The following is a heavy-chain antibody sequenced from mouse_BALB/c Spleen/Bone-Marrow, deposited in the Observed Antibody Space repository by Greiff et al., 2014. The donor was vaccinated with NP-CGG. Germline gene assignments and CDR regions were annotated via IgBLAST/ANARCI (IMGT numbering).Heavy chain of an antibody. CDR2: IYPGDGST. CDR1: GYTFTSYD. CDR3: ARSDDGFPYSFDP. J-gene: IGHJ2*01. D-gene: IGHD2-3*01. V-gene: IGHV1S56*01. Sequence: VQLVESGPELVKPGALVKISCKASGYTFTSYDINWVKQRPGQGLEWIGWIYPGDGSTKYNEKFKGKATLTADRSSSTAYMQLSSLTSENSAVYFCARSDDGFPYSFDPWGQGTTLTVSS.